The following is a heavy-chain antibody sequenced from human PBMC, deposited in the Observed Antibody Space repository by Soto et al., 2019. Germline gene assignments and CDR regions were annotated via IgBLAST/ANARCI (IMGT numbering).Heavy chain of an antibody. J-gene: IGHJ4*02. Sequence: GGSLSLSCTASGFTFSGSAMHWVRQASGKGLEWVGRIRSKVNTYATIYAASVKGRFTISRDDSMNTAYLQMDSLESEDTAVYYCTRRRDWTAMDPFDYWGQGTLVTVSS. D-gene: IGHD5-18*01. V-gene: IGHV3-73*01. CDR3: TRRRDWTAMDPFDY. CDR2: IRSKVNTYAT. CDR1: GFTFSGSA.